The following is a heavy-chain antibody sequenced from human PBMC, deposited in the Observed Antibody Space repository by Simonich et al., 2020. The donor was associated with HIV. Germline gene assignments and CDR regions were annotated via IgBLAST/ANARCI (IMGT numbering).Heavy chain of an antibody. CDR3: ATVGLRDGYNYY. CDR1: GYTFTDYH. Sequence: EVQLVQSGAEVKKPGATVKISCRVFGYTFTDYHIHWGQQVPGKGLEWIGLVDPEQNETIYAEKFQGRLTITADTSPDIAYMELSSLRSEDTAVYYCATVGLRDGYNYYWGQGTLITVSS. CDR2: VDPEQNET. J-gene: IGHJ4*02. V-gene: IGHV1-69-2*01. D-gene: IGHD1-1*01.